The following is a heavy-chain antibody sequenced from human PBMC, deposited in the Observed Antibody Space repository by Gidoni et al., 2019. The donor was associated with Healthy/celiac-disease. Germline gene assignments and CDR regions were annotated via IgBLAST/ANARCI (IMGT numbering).Heavy chain of an antibody. CDR3: AKLSSQVQWLVNPIDY. Sequence: EVQLLESGGGLVQPGGSLRLSCAASGFPFSSYAMSWVRQAPGKGLEWVSAISGSGGSTYYADSVKGRFTISRDNSKNTLYLQMNSLRAEDTAVYYCAKLSSQVQWLVNPIDYWGQGTLVTVSS. J-gene: IGHJ4*02. V-gene: IGHV3-23*01. CDR2: ISGSGGST. CDR1: GFPFSSYA. D-gene: IGHD6-19*01.